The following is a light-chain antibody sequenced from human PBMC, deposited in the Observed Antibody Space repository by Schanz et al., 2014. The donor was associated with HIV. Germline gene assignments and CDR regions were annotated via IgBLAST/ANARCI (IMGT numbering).Light chain of an antibody. CDR3: ATWDDSLNNWV. CDR1: SSDVGGYNY. J-gene: IGLJ3*02. CDR2: EVS. V-gene: IGLV2-14*01. Sequence: QSALTQPASVSGSPGQSITISCTGTSSDVGGYNYVSWYQQHPGKAPKLMIYEVSKRPSGVPDRFSGSQSGTSASLAISGLQSEDEADYYCATWDDSLNNWVFGGGTKVTVL.